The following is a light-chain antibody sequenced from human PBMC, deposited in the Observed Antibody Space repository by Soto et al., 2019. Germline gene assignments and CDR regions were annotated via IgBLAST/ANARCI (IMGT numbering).Light chain of an antibody. CDR1: QSVSSN. V-gene: IGKV3-15*01. CDR2: GAF. J-gene: IGKJ1*01. CDR3: QQYNDWPLT. Sequence: EILMTQSPVTLSVSPGERATVSCRASQSVSSNLAWYQQKPGQAPSLLIYGAFIRATGIPARFSGTGSGTEFTLTISSLQSEDFALYYCQQYNDWPLTFGQGTKVEI.